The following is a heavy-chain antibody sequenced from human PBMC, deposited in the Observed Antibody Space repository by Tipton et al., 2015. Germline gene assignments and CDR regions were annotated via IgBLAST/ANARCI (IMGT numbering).Heavy chain of an antibody. J-gene: IGHJ4*02. D-gene: IGHD5-12*01. CDR3: ARVKVATMLYYFDY. Sequence: TLSLTCSVSGGSVTSNNYFWSWIRQPPGKGLEWIGYTFHSGSTSYNPSLRSRVFISIDTSKNQFSLKLNSVTAADTAVYYCARVKVATMLYYFDYWGQGTLVTVSS. V-gene: IGHV4-61*01. CDR1: GGSVTSNNYF. CDR2: TFHSGST.